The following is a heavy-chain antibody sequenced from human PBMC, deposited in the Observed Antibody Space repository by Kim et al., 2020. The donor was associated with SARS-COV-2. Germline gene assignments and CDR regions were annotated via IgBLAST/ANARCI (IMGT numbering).Heavy chain of an antibody. CDR3: AVGGKGDTAMVPHY. Sequence: ADSVKGRFTISRDNGKNSLYLQMSSLRAEDTAVYYGAVGGKGDTAMVPHYWGQGTLVTVSS. J-gene: IGHJ4*02. D-gene: IGHD5-18*01. V-gene: IGHV3-48*03.